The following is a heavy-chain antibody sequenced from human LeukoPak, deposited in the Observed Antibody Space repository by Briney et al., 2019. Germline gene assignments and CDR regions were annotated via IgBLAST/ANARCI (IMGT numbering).Heavy chain of an antibody. D-gene: IGHD3-22*01. CDR3: ARDGGPYYYDSRFDY. CDR2: ISSSSSYI. V-gene: IGHV3-21*01. J-gene: IGHJ4*02. CDR1: GFTFSSYE. Sequence: PGGSLRLSCAASGFTFSSYEMNWVRQAPGKGLEWVSSISSSSSYIYYADSVKGRFTISRDNAKNSLYLQMNSLRAEDTAVYYCARDGGPYYYDSRFDYWGQGTLVTVSS.